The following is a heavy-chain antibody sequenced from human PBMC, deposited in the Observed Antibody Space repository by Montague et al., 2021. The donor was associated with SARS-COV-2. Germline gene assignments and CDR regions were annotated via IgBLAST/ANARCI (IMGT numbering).Heavy chain of an antibody. CDR1: GGSISSNNYY. Sequence: SETLSLTCTVSGGSISSNNYYWVWIRQPPGKGLEWIGSIYDSGSTXYNPSLKSRVTISVDTSKNHFSLKLNSVTAADTAVYYCARRGRKLLPVATTIGGFDIWGQGTMVTVSS. J-gene: IGHJ3*02. CDR2: IYDSGST. V-gene: IGHV4-39*02. D-gene: IGHD5-12*01. CDR3: ARRGRKLLPVATTIGGFDI.